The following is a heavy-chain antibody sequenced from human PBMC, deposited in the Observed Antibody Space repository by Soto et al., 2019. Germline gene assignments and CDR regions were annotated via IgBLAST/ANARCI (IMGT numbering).Heavy chain of an antibody. D-gene: IGHD2-2*01. CDR1: GFTFSSYS. Sequence: PGGSLRLSCAASGFTFSSYSMNWVRQAPGKGLEWVSIITITGFIDYADSVKGRFTISRDNAKSTLYLQMNSLRAEDTAVYYCAKVKEPVVPAAPIDYWGQGNLVTVSS. CDR3: AKVKEPVVPAAPIDY. CDR2: IITITGFI. J-gene: IGHJ4*02. V-gene: IGHV3-21*04.